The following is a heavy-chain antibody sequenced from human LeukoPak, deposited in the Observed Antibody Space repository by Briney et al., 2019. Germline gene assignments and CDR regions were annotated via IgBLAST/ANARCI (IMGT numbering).Heavy chain of an antibody. CDR3: ASSGSGYYGIFDY. CDR1: GFTFSNYW. Sequence: GGSLRLSCTASGFTFSNYWMSWVRQAPGKGLEWVANIKQDGNEKYYVDSVKGRFTISRDNAKNSLYLQMNSLRAEDTAVYYCASSGSGYYGIFDYWGQGTLVTVSS. CDR2: IKQDGNEK. V-gene: IGHV3-7*03. J-gene: IGHJ4*02. D-gene: IGHD3-22*01.